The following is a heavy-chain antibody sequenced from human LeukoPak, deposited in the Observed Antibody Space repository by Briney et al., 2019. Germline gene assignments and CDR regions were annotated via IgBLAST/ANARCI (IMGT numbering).Heavy chain of an antibody. V-gene: IGHV4-30-2*01. Sequence: SETLSLTCAVSGDSVSRGGYSWSWIRQPPGKGLEWLGYVFHSGSAYYNPSLKSRVSISIDRSKNQFSLNLSSVTAADTAVYYCARASQHYYASGSSSLDYWGQGTLVTVSS. CDR3: ARASQHYYASGSSSLDY. D-gene: IGHD3-10*01. CDR1: GDSVSRGGYS. CDR2: VFHSGSA. J-gene: IGHJ4*02.